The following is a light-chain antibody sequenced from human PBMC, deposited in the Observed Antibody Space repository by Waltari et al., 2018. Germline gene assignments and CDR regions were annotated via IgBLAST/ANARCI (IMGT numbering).Light chain of an antibody. J-gene: IGKJ4*01. CDR3: QQYNSWPPLT. Sequence: EIMMTQSPATLSVSPGERATLSCRASQSVANKVAWYQHRPGQAPRLLIHDASIRATDIPARFSGSGSGTEFTLTISSLQSEDFAVYYCQQYNSWPPLTFGGGTKVEIK. CDR2: DAS. V-gene: IGKV3D-15*01. CDR1: QSVANK.